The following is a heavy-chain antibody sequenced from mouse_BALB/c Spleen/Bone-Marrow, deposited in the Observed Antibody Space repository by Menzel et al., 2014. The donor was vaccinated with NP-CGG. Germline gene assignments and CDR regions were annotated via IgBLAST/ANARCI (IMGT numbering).Heavy chain of an antibody. CDR2: INPNNGNT. CDR1: GYTFTSYY. J-gene: IGHJ2*01. V-gene: IGHV1S81*02. CDR3: TRRDY. Sequence: QVQLQQSGAELVKPGASVKLSCKASGYTFTSYYMYWVKQRPGQGLEWIGGINPNNGNTNFSETFKSKATLTVDKSSSTAYKQLSSLTSVDSAVYYCTRRDYWGQGTTLTVSS.